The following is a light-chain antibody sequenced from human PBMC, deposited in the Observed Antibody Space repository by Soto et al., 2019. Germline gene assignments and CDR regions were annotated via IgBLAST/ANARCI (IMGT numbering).Light chain of an antibody. CDR2: WAS. CDR3: QQYYSSPFT. Sequence: DIVMTQSPDSLAASLGERAIIKCTSSRTVFSSAKRKNFLAWYQQKPGQPPKLLIYWASTRESGVPDRFIGSGSGTEFTLTISSLQPEDVALYYCQQYYSSPFTFGPGTKVDIK. J-gene: IGKJ3*01. V-gene: IGKV4-1*01. CDR1: RTVFSSAKRKNF.